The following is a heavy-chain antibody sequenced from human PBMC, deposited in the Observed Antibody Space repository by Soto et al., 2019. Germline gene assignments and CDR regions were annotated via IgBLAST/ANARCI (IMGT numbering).Heavy chain of an antibody. D-gene: IGHD2-15*01. CDR1: GYSFTSYW. CDR2: IYPGDSDT. CDR3: ARGRSVVVVAVPYYFDY. V-gene: IGHV5-51*01. J-gene: IGHJ4*02. Sequence: LGESLKISCKGSGYSFTSYWIGWVRQMPGKGLEWMGIIYPGDSDTRYSPSFQGQVTISADKSISTAYLQWSSLKASDTAMYYCARGRSVVVVAVPYYFDYWGQGTLVTVSS.